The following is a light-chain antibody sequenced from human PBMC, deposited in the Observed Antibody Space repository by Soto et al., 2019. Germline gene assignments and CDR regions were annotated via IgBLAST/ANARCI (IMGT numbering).Light chain of an antibody. V-gene: IGKV4-1*01. Sequence: DIVMTQSPDSLAVSLGERATINCKSSQNLLYSSNNKNFLAWYQQKPGQSPNLLIYWASTRESGVPDRFSGGGSGTDFTLTISSLQAEDVAVYYCQQYYSTPPTFGQGTKLEIK. CDR2: WAS. CDR1: QNLLYSSNNKNF. CDR3: QQYYSTPPT. J-gene: IGKJ2*01.